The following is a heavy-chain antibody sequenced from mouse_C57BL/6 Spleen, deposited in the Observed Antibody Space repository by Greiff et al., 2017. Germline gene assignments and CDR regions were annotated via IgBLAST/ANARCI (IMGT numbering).Heavy chain of an antibody. CDR1: GYTFTDYN. V-gene: IGHV1-18*01. J-gene: IGHJ4*01. Sequence: EVQLQQSGPELVKPGASVKIPCKASGYTFTDYNMAWVKQSHGQSLEWIGDINPNNGGTIYNQKFKGKATLTVDTSSSTAYMELRSLTSEDTAVYYCARSGGPYDYGAMDYWGQGTSVTVSS. CDR3: ARSGGPYDYGAMDY. D-gene: IGHD6-5*01. CDR2: INPNNGGT.